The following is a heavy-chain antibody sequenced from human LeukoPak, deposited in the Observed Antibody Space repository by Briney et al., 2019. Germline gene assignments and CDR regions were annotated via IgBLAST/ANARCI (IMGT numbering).Heavy chain of an antibody. V-gene: IGHV5-51*01. Sequence: GESLKISWKTSGYSFTSYWIAWVPQMPGKGLEWMGIIYTGDSDTIYSPSIQGQVTNSADKTISTAYLHSSCPQASQTAMNCCARRLAPFYDSSGYYDYWGQGTLVTVSS. CDR2: IYTGDSDT. J-gene: IGHJ4*02. CDR1: GYSFTSYW. CDR3: ARRLAPFYDSSGYYDY. D-gene: IGHD3-22*01.